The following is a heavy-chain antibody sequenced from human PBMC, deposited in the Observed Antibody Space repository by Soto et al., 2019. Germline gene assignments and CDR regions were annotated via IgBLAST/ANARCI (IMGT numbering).Heavy chain of an antibody. CDR1: GFTFSSYA. D-gene: IGHD2-2*01. V-gene: IGHV3-23*01. Sequence: EVQLLESGGGLVQPGGSLRLSCAASGFTFSSYAMSWVRQAPGKGLEWVSAISGSGGSTYYADSVKGRFTISRDNSKDTLYLQMNSLRAEDTAVYYCAKSAPLGYCSSTSCRPDAFDIWGQGTMVTVSS. J-gene: IGHJ3*02. CDR3: AKSAPLGYCSSTSCRPDAFDI. CDR2: ISGSGGST.